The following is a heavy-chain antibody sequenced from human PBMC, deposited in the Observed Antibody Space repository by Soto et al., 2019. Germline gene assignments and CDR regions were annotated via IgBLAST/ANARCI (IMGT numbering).Heavy chain of an antibody. J-gene: IGHJ6*02. CDR3: ARGDCSSTSCYTAGYYYYYGMDV. CDR2: IIPIFGTA. V-gene: IGHV1-69*13. D-gene: IGHD2-2*02. Sequence: GASVKVSCKASGGTFSSYAISWVRQAPGQGLEWMGGIIPIFGTANYAQKFQGRVTITADESTSTAYMELSSLRSEDTAVYCCARGDCSSTSCYTAGYYYYYGMDVWGQGTTVTVSS. CDR1: GGTFSSYA.